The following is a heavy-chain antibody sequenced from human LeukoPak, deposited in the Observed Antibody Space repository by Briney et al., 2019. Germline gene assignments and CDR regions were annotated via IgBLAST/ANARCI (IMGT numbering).Heavy chain of an antibody. Sequence: PSETLSLTCTVSGGSISSYYWSWIRQPPGKGLEWIGYIYYSGSTNYNPSLKSRVTISVDTSKNQFSLKLSSVTAADTAVYYCARIDILWFGELTHYYYGMDVWGQGTTVTVSS. D-gene: IGHD3-10*01. CDR1: GGSISSYY. J-gene: IGHJ6*02. V-gene: IGHV4-59*12. CDR2: IYYSGST. CDR3: ARIDILWFGELTHYYYGMDV.